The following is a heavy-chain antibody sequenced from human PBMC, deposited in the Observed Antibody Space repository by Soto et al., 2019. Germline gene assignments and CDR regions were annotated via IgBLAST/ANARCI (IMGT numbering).Heavy chain of an antibody. CDR1: GGSISSSSYY. CDR2: IYYRGST. J-gene: IGHJ6*02. D-gene: IGHD1-26*01. V-gene: IGHV4-39*01. Sequence: SETLSLTCTVSGGSISSSSYYWGWIRQPPGKGLEWIGSIYYRGSTYYNPSLKSRVTISVDTSKNQFSLKLSSVTAADTAVYYCARQQVGATQYYYYYGMDVWGQGTTVTVSS. CDR3: ARQQVGATQYYYYYGMDV.